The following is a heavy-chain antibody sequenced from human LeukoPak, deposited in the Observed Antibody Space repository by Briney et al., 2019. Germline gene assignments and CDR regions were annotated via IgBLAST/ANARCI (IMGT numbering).Heavy chain of an antibody. Sequence: ASVKVSCKASGYTFTSYYVLWVRQAPGQGLEWMGIINPSGGTTNYAQKFQGRVTMTRDTSTSTVHMELSSLRSEDTAVHYCARVRGGGHYFDYWGQGALVTVPS. CDR3: ARVRGGGHYFDY. CDR1: GYTFTSYY. CDR2: INPSGGTT. V-gene: IGHV1-46*01. J-gene: IGHJ4*02. D-gene: IGHD3-16*01.